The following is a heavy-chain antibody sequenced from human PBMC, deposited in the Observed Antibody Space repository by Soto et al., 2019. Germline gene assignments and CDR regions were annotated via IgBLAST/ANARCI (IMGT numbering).Heavy chain of an antibody. CDR2: ISYDGSNK. V-gene: IGHV3-30-3*01. J-gene: IGHJ4*02. CDR3: ARALVYAFDY. CDR1: GFTFSSYA. D-gene: IGHD3-9*01. Sequence: QVQLVESGGGVVQPGRSLRLSCAASGFTFSSYAMHWVRQAPGKGLEWVAVISYDGSNKYYADSVKGRFTISRDNSKNTLYLQMNSLRAEDTAVHYCARALVYAFDYWGQGTLVTVSS.